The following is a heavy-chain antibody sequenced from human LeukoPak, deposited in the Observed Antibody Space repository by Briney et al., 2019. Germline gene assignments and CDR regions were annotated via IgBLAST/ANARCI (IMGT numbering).Heavy chain of an antibody. J-gene: IGHJ4*02. Sequence: GGSLRLSCTTSGFTFSSYAMSWVRQAPGKGLEWVSGIIGSGGVTHYADSVKGRFTISRDNSKNTLYLQMNSLRVEDTAVYFCAKLAHMGGQGTLVTVSS. CDR3: AKLAHM. V-gene: IGHV3-23*01. CDR1: GFTFSSYA. CDR2: IIGSGGVT.